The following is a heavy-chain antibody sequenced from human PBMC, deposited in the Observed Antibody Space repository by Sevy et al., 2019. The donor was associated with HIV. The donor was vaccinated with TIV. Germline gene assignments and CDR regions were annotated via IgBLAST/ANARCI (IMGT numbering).Heavy chain of an antibody. Sequence: ASVKVSCKVSGYTLTEFSIHWVRQTPGKGLEWMGTFNPEDGERIYAQKFQGRVTMTEDTSTDTAYLGLSSLRSEDTAVYYCSTTKDYYESSGSPFDFWGQGTLVTVSS. V-gene: IGHV1-24*01. CDR3: STTKDYYESSGSPFDF. CDR2: FNPEDGER. D-gene: IGHD3-22*01. J-gene: IGHJ4*02. CDR1: GYTLTEFS.